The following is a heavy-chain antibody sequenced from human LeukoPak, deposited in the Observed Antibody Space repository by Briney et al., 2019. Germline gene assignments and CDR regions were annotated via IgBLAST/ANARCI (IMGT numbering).Heavy chain of an antibody. J-gene: IGHJ3*02. CDR1: GFTASSNY. V-gene: IGHV3-53*01. D-gene: IGHD1-1*01. CDR3: ARDQVKLGVLENAFDI. CDR2: IYSGGST. Sequence: PGGSLRLSFAASGFTASSNYMSWVRQAPGKGLGGVSAIYSGGSTYYADSVRGGFTTSRDNTKKTQYLQNKSLRDEGTAVYYCARDQVKLGVLENAFDIWGQGKMVTVSS.